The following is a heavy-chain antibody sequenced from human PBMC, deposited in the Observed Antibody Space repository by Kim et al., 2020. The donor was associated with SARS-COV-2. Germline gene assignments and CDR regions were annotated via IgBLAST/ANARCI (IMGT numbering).Heavy chain of an antibody. Sequence: YIYYADAVKGRFTISRDNAKNSLYLQMNSLRAEDTAVYYCARVHDYSIGYWGQGTLVTVSS. V-gene: IGHV3-21*01. CDR3: ARVHDYSIGY. CDR2: YI. J-gene: IGHJ4*02. D-gene: IGHD2-15*01.